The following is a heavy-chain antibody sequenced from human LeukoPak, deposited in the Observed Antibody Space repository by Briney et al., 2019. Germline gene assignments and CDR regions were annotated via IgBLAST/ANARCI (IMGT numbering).Heavy chain of an antibody. J-gene: IGHJ5*02. CDR3: ARGQQLEGWFDP. CDR2: ISYDGSNK. Sequence: GGSLRLSCAASGFTFSSYAMHWVRQAPGKGLEWVAVISYDGSNKYYADSVKGRFTISRDNSKNTLYLQMNSLRAEDTAVYYCARGQQLEGWFDPWGQGTLVTVSS. D-gene: IGHD6-13*01. V-gene: IGHV3-30-3*01. CDR1: GFTFSSYA.